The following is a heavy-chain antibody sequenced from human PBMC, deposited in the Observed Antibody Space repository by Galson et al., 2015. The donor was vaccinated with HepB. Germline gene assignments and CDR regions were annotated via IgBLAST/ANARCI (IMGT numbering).Heavy chain of an antibody. V-gene: IGHV1-69*06. D-gene: IGHD5-24*01. CDR3: ARSPKGGEMATGDY. CDR2: IIPIFGTA. CDR1: GGTFSSYA. Sequence: SVKVSCKASGGTFSSYAISWVRQAPGQGLEWMGGIIPIFGTANYAQKFQGRVTITADKSTSTAYMELSSLRSEDTAVYYCARSPKGGEMATGDYWGQGTLVTVSS. J-gene: IGHJ4*02.